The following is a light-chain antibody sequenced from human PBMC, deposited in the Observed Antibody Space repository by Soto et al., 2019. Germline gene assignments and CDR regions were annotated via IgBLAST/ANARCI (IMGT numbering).Light chain of an antibody. J-gene: IGKJ5*01. V-gene: IGKV3-20*01. CDR2: GAS. CDR1: QSFSSTY. Sequence: EIVLTQSPGTLSLSPGERATLSCRASQSFSSTYLAWYQQKPGQAPRLLIYGASSRATGIPDRFSGGGSGTDFSLTIIRLDPEDFAVYYCQQYSSSPITFGQGTRLEIK. CDR3: QQYSSSPIT.